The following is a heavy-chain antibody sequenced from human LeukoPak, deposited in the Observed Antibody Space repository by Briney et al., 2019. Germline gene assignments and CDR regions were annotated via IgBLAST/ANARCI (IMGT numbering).Heavy chain of an antibody. Sequence: AASVKVSCKASGYTFSDYYIHWVRQVPGQGLEWMGWINSNSAGTKYAQKFQGRVTMTRDTSISTVYMELRSLRSDDTAVYYCARARGAGTGVFDYWGQGTLVTVSS. J-gene: IGHJ4*02. V-gene: IGHV1-2*02. CDR2: INSNSAGT. CDR3: ARARGAGTGVFDY. D-gene: IGHD6-13*01. CDR1: GYTFSDYY.